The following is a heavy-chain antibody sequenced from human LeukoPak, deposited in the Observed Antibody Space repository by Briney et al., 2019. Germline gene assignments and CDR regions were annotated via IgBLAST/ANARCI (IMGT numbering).Heavy chain of an antibody. CDR2: ISYDGSNK. CDR1: GFTFSSYG. V-gene: IGHV3-30*18. D-gene: IGHD5-12*01. Sequence: PGGSLRLSCAASGFTFSSYGMHWVRQAPGKGLEWVAVISYDGSNKYYADSVKGRFTISRDNSKNTLYLQMNSLRAEDTAVYYCAKAGTSHVDIVATIDNPFDYWGQGTLVTVSS. CDR3: AKAGTSHVDIVATIDNPFDY. J-gene: IGHJ4*02.